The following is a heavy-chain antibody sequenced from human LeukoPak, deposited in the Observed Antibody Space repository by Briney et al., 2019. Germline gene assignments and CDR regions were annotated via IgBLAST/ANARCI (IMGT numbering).Heavy chain of an antibody. J-gene: IGHJ4*02. D-gene: IGHD4-17*01. CDR2: ISYSGST. V-gene: IGHV4-39*01. CDR1: GGSINNSHYY. CDR3: ASVNYVDYGFDY. Sequence: SETLSLTCTVSGGSINNSHYYWGWIRQPPGKGLEWIAHISYSGSTYYNPSLRSRVTISVDTSKNQFSLKLASMTAADAAIFYCASVNYVDYGFDYWSQGTLVTVSS.